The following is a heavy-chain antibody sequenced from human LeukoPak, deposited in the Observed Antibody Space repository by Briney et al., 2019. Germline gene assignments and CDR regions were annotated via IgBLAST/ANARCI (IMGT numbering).Heavy chain of an antibody. CDR3: ARDRASGAAAGTNY. V-gene: IGHV1-18*01. D-gene: IGHD6-13*01. CDR2: ISAYNGNT. J-gene: IGHJ4*02. Sequence: GASVKVSCTASGYTFTIYGISWVRQAPGQGLEWMGWISAYNGNTNYAQKLHGRVPMTTDTPTSTAYMKLRSLRSDDTAVYYCARDRASGAAAGTNYWGQGTLVTVSS. CDR1: GYTFTIYG.